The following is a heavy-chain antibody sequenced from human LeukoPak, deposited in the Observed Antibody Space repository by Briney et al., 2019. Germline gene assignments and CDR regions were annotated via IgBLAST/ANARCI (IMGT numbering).Heavy chain of an antibody. D-gene: IGHD3-3*01. J-gene: IGHJ5*02. CDR2: IGASGAST. Sequence: GGSLRLSCAASGFTFSNYAMSWVRQAPGKGLEWVSSIGASGASTFHADSVKGRFIISRDISKNTLYLQMNSLRAEDTAIYYCAKGGIKRFGMVPDWFDPWGEGTLVTVSS. CDR3: AKGGIKRFGMVPDWFDP. CDR1: GFTFSNYA. V-gene: IGHV3-23*01.